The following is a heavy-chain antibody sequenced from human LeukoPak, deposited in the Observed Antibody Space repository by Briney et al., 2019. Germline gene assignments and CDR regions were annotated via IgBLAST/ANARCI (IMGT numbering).Heavy chain of an antibody. CDR2: IYYSGST. CDR3: ARPTSKLGSFDY. CDR1: GGSISSSSYY. Sequence: SETLSLTCTVSGGSISSSSYYWGWIRQPPGKGLEWIGTIYYSGSTYYNPSLKSRITISVDTSKNQFSLKMRSVTAADTAVYYCARPTSKLGSFDYWGQGTLVTVSS. J-gene: IGHJ4*02. V-gene: IGHV4-39*01. D-gene: IGHD2/OR15-2a*01.